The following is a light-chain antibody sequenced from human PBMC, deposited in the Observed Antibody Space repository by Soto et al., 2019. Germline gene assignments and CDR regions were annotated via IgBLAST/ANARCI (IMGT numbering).Light chain of an antibody. CDR1: QSVSSTY. CDR3: QQYHSSPLVT. V-gene: IGKV3-20*01. CDR2: GAS. Sequence: EIVLTQSPGTLSLSPGERATLSCRASQSVSSTYLAWYQQKPGQAPSLLIYGASSRATGIPDRFSGSVYGTDFTLTISRLEPEDFAVYYCQQYHSSPLVTFGQGTRLEIK. J-gene: IGKJ5*01.